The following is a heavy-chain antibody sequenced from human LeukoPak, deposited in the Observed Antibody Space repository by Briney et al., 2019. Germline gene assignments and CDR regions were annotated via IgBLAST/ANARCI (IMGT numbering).Heavy chain of an antibody. CDR3: ARAVVGLHFDY. V-gene: IGHV4-39*01. D-gene: IGHD6-19*01. Sequence: SETLSLTCTVAGGSISSSNYDWGWIRQPPGKGLEWIGNIYYSGRTNYDPSLKSRVTMSVDTSKNQFSLELSSVTATDTAVYYCARAVVGLHFDYWGQGILVTASS. CDR1: GGSISSSNYD. J-gene: IGHJ4*02. CDR2: IYYSGRT.